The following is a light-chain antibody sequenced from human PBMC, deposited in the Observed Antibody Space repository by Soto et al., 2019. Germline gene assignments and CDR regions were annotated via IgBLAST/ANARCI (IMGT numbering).Light chain of an antibody. CDR2: WNN. CDR1: RSNIGDNS. CDR3: AAWDDSLRGVV. V-gene: IGLV1-47*01. Sequence: QLVLTQPPSASGTPGQRVTISCSGSRSNIGDNSVYWYQQLPGTAPKLLIYWNNHRPSGVPDRFSGSKSGTSASLAISGLRSEDEADYHCAAWDDSLRGVVFGGGTKLTVL. J-gene: IGLJ2*01.